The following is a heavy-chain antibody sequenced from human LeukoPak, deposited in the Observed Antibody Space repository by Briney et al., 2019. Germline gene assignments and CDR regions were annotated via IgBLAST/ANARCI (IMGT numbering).Heavy chain of an antibody. CDR3: ARDPGWSSFDI. J-gene: IGHJ3*02. Sequence: GGSLRLSCVASGFSFTSYWMSWVRQAPGKGLEFVANINQDAGTTNYVDSVKGRFTISRDNAENTLYLQMSSLRAEDTALYYCARDPGWSSFDIWGQGIMVTVSS. CDR2: INQDAGTT. V-gene: IGHV3-7*01. CDR1: GFSFTSYW. D-gene: IGHD2-15*01.